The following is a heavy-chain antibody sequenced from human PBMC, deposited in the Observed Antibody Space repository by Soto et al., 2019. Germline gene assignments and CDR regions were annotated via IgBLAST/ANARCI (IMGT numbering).Heavy chain of an antibody. J-gene: IGHJ4*02. Sequence: QVQLVESGGGVVQPGKSLRLSCAGSGFTFSSYGMDWVRQAPGKGLEWVAVISYDGSNKYYADSVKGRFTISRDNSKNTLYLQMSSMRADDTDVYDCAKDRMGAGVRGYFDYWGQGTLVTVSS. V-gene: IGHV3-30*18. D-gene: IGHD3-10*02. CDR3: AKDRMGAGVRGYFDY. CDR2: ISYDGSNK. CDR1: GFTFSSYG.